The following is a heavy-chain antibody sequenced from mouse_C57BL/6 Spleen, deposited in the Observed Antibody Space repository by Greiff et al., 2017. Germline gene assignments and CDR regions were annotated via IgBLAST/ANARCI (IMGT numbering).Heavy chain of an antibody. J-gene: IGHJ1*03. V-gene: IGHV1-55*01. Sequence: VQLQQPGAELVKPGSSVKLSCKASGYTFTSYWMPWVKQRPIQGLEWIGDIYPASGGTNYNKKFKGKATLTVDTSSSTAYMQLSSLTSEDSAVYYCARGGDSARSYGDLDDWGTGTTVTGSS. CDR2: IYPASGGT. CDR1: GYTFTSYW. D-gene: IGHD1-1*01. CDR3: ARGGDSARSYGDLDD.